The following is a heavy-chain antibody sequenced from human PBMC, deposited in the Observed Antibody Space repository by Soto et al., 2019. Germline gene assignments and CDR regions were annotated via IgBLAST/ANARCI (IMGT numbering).Heavy chain of an antibody. CDR1: GFTFSSYA. CDR3: ARDPTTMFRGALLPYAFES. D-gene: IGHD3-10*01. CDR2: ISGSGGST. J-gene: IGHJ3*02. Sequence: GGSLRLSCAASGFTFSSYAMSWVRQAPGKGLEWVSAISGSGGSTYYADSVKGRFTISRDNSKNTLYLQMNSLRAEDTAVYYCARDPTTMFRGALLPYAFESWGQGTVVTVSS. V-gene: IGHV3-23*01.